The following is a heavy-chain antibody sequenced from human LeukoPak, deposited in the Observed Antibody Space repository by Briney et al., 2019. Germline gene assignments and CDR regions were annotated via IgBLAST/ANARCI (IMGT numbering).Heavy chain of an antibody. CDR3: ASQWGSGNYGVDV. CDR2: IYYSGST. Sequence: SQTLSLTCTVSGGSISSGGYYWSWIRQHPGKGLEWIGYIYYSGSTYYNPSLKSRVTISVGTSKNQFSLKLSSVTAADTAVYYCASQWGSGNYGVDVWGKGTTVTVSS. CDR1: GGSISSGGYY. V-gene: IGHV4-31*03. J-gene: IGHJ6*04. D-gene: IGHD1-26*01.